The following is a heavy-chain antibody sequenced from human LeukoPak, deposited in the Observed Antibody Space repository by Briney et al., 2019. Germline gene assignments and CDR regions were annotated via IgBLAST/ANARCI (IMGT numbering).Heavy chain of an antibody. CDR1: GFTFSNFA. V-gene: IGHV3-21*01. J-gene: IGHJ4*02. CDR3: ARIGAGSSRDY. D-gene: IGHD6-13*01. Sequence: GGSLRLSCAASGFTFSNFAMTWVRQAPRKGLEWVSSIVGSSSTYYADSLKGGFTISRDNAKNSLYLQMNSLRAEDTAVYYCARIGAGSSRDYWGQGTLVTVSS. CDR2: IVGSSST.